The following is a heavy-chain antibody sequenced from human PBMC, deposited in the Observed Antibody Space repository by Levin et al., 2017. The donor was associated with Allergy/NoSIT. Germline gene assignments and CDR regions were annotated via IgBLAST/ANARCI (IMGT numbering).Heavy chain of an antibody. V-gene: IGHV4-34*01. D-gene: IGHD2-15*01. CDR1: GGSFSGYY. Sequence: GSLRLSCAVYGGSFSGYYWSWIRQPPGKGLEWIGEINHSGSTNYNPSLKSRVTISVDTSKNQFSLKLSSVTAADTAVYYCARGFGYCSGGSCYGSNWFDPWGQGTLVTVSS. CDR3: ARGFGYCSGGSCYGSNWFDP. CDR2: INHSGST. J-gene: IGHJ5*02.